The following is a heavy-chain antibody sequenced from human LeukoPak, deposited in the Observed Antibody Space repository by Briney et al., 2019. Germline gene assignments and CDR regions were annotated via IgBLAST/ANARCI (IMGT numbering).Heavy chain of an antibody. J-gene: IGHJ3*02. CDR2: IRSIGDR. Sequence: PGGSLRLSCAASGFTFGDYDMHWVHQPTGKGLEWVSAIRSIGDRFYSGSVKGRFTISRENANNTLYLQMNSLRVGDTAVYYCARVYSSGWYANAFDIWGQGTMVIVSS. V-gene: IGHV3-13*01. D-gene: IGHD6-19*01. CDR1: GFTFGDYD. CDR3: ARVYSSGWYANAFDI.